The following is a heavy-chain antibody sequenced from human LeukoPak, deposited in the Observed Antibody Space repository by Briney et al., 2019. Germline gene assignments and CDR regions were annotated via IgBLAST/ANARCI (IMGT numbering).Heavy chain of an antibody. V-gene: IGHV3-7*01. CDR3: ARGKYYDSSGYYWQFDY. Sequence: GGSLRLSCAASGFTFSSYWMSWVRQAPGKGLEWVANIKQDGSEKYYVDSVKGRFTISRDNAKNSLYLQMNSLRAEDTAVYYCARGKYYDSSGYYWQFDYWGQGTLVTVSS. CDR2: IKQDGSEK. D-gene: IGHD3-22*01. J-gene: IGHJ4*02. CDR1: GFTFSSYW.